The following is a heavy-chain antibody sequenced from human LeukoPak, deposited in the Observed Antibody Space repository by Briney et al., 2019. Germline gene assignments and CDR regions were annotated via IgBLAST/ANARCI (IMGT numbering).Heavy chain of an antibody. D-gene: IGHD3-22*01. CDR3: ARDATYSEGATYYDRLDY. Sequence: GGSLRLSCAASGFTFSSYWMTWVRPAPGKGLEWVANINRDGTTKTYVASVQGRFTISRDNAQSSLYLQMSSLRAEDTAVYFCARDATYSEGATYYDRLDYWGQGAQVTVSS. V-gene: IGHV3-7*04. CDR2: INRDGTTK. CDR1: GFTFSSYW. J-gene: IGHJ4*02.